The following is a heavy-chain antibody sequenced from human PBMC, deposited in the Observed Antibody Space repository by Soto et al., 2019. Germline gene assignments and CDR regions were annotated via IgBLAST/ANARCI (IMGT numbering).Heavy chain of an antibody. J-gene: IGHJ5*02. D-gene: IGHD2-2*02. CDR2: IHVGGTT. V-gene: IGHV4-4*02. CDR1: GGSISSSNW. Sequence: QVQLQASGPGLVKPSGTLSLTCAVSGGSISSSNWWSWVRQPPGKGLEWIGEIHVGGTTNYNPSLKSRGTMSVDKSNNRFSLELSSAIAADTAVYYCARQIHSYTLDVWGQGTLVTVSS. CDR3: ARQIHSYTLDV.